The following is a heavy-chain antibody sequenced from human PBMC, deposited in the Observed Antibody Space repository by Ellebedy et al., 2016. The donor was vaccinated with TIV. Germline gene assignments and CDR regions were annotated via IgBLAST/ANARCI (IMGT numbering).Heavy chain of an antibody. D-gene: IGHD5-12*01. V-gene: IGHV1-69*13. J-gene: IGHJ3*02. CDR2: IIPIFGTA. CDR3: ARDYGVRGYDPGDDAFDI. Sequence: ASVTVSCKASGGTFSSYAISWVRQAPGQGLEWMGGIIPIFGTANYAQKFQGRVTITADESTSTAYMELSSLRSEDTAVYYCARDYGVRGYDPGDDAFDIWGQGTMVTVSS. CDR1: GGTFSSYA.